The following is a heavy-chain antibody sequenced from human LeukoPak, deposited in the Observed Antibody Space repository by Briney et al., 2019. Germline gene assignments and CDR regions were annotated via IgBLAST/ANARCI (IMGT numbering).Heavy chain of an antibody. V-gene: IGHV3-23*01. Sequence: GGSLRLSCAASGFTFSSYVMSWVRQAPGKGLEWVSGISGSGDSTYSADSVKGRFTISRDNSKNTLYLQMNSLRAEDTAVYYCAKEVGSYNALTNYFDYWGQGTLVTVSS. J-gene: IGHJ4*02. CDR3: AKEVGSYNALTNYFDY. D-gene: IGHD1-26*01. CDR1: GFTFSSYV. CDR2: ISGSGDST.